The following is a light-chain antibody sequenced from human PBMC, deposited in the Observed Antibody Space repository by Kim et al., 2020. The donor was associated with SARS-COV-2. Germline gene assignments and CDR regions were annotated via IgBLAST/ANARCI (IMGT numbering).Light chain of an antibody. CDR1: QSVSCSY. CDR3: QNYGSADT. V-gene: IGKV3-20*01. CDR2: GAA. J-gene: IGKJ4*01. Sequence: LSPGERATLSSRARQSVSCSYLAGYTNKPGEAPRLLISGAASRATGTPDRFSGSGSGTDFTLTISRLEPEEFAVYYCQNYGSADTFGGGTKGDSK.